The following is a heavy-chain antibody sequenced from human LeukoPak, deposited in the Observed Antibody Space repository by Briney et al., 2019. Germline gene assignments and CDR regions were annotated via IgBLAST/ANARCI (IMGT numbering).Heavy chain of an antibody. CDR1: GYTFTGYY. CDR2: INPNSGGT. Sequence: ASVKVSCKASGYTFTGYYKHWVRQAPGQGLEWMGWINPNSGGTNYAQKFQGRVTMTRDTSISTAYMELSRLRSDDTVVYYCARGNDYYGSGSYYNWFDPWGQGTLVTVSS. J-gene: IGHJ5*02. D-gene: IGHD3-10*01. CDR3: ARGNDYYGSGSYYNWFDP. V-gene: IGHV1-2*02.